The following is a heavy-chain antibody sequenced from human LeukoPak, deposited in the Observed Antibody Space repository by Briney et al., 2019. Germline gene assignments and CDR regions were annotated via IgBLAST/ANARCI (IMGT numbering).Heavy chain of an antibody. CDR3: ARGRNIYYDYLWGNFRLDY. CDR1: GYTFTGYY. J-gene: IGHJ4*02. CDR2: INPNSGGT. Sequence: SVQVSCKASGYTFTGYYMHWVRQAPGQGLEWMGWINPNSGGTNYAQKFQGRVTMTRDTSISTAYMELSSLRSEDTAVYYCARGRNIYYDYLWGNFRLDYWGQGTLVTVSS. D-gene: IGHD3-16*02. V-gene: IGHV1-2*02.